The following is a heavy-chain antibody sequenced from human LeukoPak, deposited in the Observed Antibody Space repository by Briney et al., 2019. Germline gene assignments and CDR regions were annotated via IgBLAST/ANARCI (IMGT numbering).Heavy chain of an antibody. CDR2: IYTSGST. V-gene: IGHV4-4*07. J-gene: IGHJ3*02. CDR3: ASEVVVVAAMGDAFDI. Sequence: PSETLSLTCTVSGGSISSYYWSWIRQPAGKGLEWIGRIYTSGSTNYNPSLKSRVTMSVDTSKNQFSLKLSSVTAADTAVYYCASEVVVVAAMGDAFDIWGQGTMVTVSS. D-gene: IGHD2-15*01. CDR1: GGSISSYY.